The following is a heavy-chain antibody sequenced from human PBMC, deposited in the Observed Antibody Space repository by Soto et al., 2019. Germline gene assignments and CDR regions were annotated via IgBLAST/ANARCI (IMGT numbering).Heavy chain of an antibody. CDR3: ARLSGSYYFDS. Sequence: SETLSLTCAVYGGSFSGSSWNWIRQSPGKGLEWIGEIGHSGSTNYNPSLKSRVTISVDTSKNQFSLKLSSVTVVDTAVYYCARLSGSYYFDSWGQGTLVTVS. D-gene: IGHD1-26*01. CDR2: IGHSGST. CDR1: GGSFSGSS. V-gene: IGHV4-34*01. J-gene: IGHJ4*02.